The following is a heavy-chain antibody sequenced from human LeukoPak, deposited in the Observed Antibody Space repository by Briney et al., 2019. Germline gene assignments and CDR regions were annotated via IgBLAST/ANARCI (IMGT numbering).Heavy chain of an antibody. V-gene: IGHV4-34*01. Sequence: PSETLSLTCAVYGGSFSGYYWSWIRQPPGKGLEWIGEINHSGSTNYNPSLKRRVTISVNTSKNQFSLKLSSVTAADTAVYYCVGGDYLSWFDPWGQGTLVTVSS. CDR3: VGGDYLSWFDP. D-gene: IGHD4-17*01. J-gene: IGHJ5*02. CDR2: INHSGST. CDR1: GGSFSGYY.